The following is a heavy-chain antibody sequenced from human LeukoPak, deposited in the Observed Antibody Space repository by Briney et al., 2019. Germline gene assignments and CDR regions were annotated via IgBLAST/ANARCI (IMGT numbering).Heavy chain of an antibody. CDR3: ARHRDPNERGSSWPGDDFDY. D-gene: IGHD6-13*01. CDR1: GGSISSYY. J-gene: IGHJ4*02. CDR2: IYYSGST. Sequence: SETLSLTCTVSGGSISSYYWSWIRQPPGKGLEWIGYIYYSGSTNYNPSLKSRVTISVDTSKNQFSLKLSSVTAADTAVYYCARHRDPNERGSSWPGDDFDYWGQGTLVTVSS. V-gene: IGHV4-59*08.